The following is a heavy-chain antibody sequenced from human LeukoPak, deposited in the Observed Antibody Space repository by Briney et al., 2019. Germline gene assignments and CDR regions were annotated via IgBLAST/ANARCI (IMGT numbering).Heavy chain of an antibody. V-gene: IGHV3-33*06. Sequence: GRSLRLSCAASGFTFSSYGMHWVRQAPGKGREWVAVIWYDGSNKYYADSVKGRFTISRDNSKNTLYLQMNSLRAEDTAVYYCAKAGGSGPTDYWGQGTLVTVSS. D-gene: IGHD3-10*01. CDR1: GFTFSSYG. CDR3: AKAGGSGPTDY. J-gene: IGHJ4*02. CDR2: IWYDGSNK.